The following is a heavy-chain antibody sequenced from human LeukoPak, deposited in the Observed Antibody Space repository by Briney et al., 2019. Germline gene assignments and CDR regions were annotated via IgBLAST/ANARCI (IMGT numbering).Heavy chain of an antibody. V-gene: IGHV4-61*02. CDR1: GGSISSGSYY. Sequence: PSQTLFLTCTVSGGSISSGSYYWSWIRQPAGKGLEWIGRIYTSGSTNYNPSLKSRVTISVDTSKNQFSLKLSSVTAADTAVYYCARGTLGLFRYYYGMDVWGQGTTVTVSS. J-gene: IGHJ6*02. CDR2: IYTSGST. CDR3: ARGTLGLFRYYYGMDV. D-gene: IGHD2/OR15-2a*01.